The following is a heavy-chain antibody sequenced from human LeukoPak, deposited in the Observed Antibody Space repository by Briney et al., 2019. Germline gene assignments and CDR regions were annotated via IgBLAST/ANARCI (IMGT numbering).Heavy chain of an antibody. CDR1: GFTFSSYW. CDR3: TRDVWGLWWFDP. V-gene: IGHV3-74*01. J-gene: IGHJ5*02. Sequence: TGGSLRLSCAASGFTFSSYWMHWVRQAPGKGLVWVSRINNDGSKPIYADSVKGRFTISGDNAKNTLYLQMNSLRAEDTAVYYCTRDVWGLWWFDPWGQGTLVTVSS. CDR2: INNDGSKP. D-gene: IGHD3-16*01.